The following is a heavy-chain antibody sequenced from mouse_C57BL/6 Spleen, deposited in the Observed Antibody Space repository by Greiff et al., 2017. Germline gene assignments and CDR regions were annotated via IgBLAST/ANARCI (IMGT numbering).Heavy chain of an antibody. J-gene: IGHJ3*01. CDR3: ARRGIYYDDDAGFAY. D-gene: IGHD2-4*01. CDR1: GYTFTSYW. CDR2: INPSNGGT. V-gene: IGHV1-53*01. Sequence: VQLQQPGTELVKPGASVKLSCKASGYTFTSYWMHWVKQRPGQGLEWIGNINPSNGGTNYNEKFKSKATLTVDKSSSTAYMQLRSLTSEDSAVYYCARRGIYYDDDAGFAYWGQGTLVTVSA.